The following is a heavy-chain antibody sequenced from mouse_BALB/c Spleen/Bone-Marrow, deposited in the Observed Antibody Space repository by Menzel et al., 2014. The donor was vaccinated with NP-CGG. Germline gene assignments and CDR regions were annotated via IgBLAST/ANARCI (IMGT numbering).Heavy chain of an antibody. J-gene: IGHJ1*01. CDR3: ARIRGFDV. Sequence: QVTLKVCGPGILQPSQTLSLTCSFSGFSLSTSGMSVGWIRQPSGKGLEWLAHIWWNDDKYYNPALKSRLTISKDTSNNQVFLEIASVVTADTATYYCARIRGFDVWGAGTTVTVSS. D-gene: IGHD3-3*01. CDR1: GFSLSTSGMS. V-gene: IGHV8-8*01. CDR2: IWWNDDK.